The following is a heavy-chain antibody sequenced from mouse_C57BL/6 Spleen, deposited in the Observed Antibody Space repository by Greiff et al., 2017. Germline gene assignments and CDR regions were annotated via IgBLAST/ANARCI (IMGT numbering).Heavy chain of an antibody. CDR1: GFNIKDYY. CDR3: AREDYGNARDY. D-gene: IGHD1-1*01. V-gene: IGHV14-2*01. Sequence: VQLQQSGAELVKPGASVKLSCTASGFNIKDYYMHWVKQRTEQGLAWIGRIDPEDGATKYAPKFQGKATITADTSSNTAYLQLSSLTSEDTAVYYCAREDYGNARDYWGQGTSVTVSS. CDR2: IDPEDGAT. J-gene: IGHJ4*01.